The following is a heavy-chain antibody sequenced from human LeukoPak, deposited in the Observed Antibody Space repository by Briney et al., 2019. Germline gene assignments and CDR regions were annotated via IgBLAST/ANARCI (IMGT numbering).Heavy chain of an antibody. CDR2: INHSGST. CDR3: ARRGSPVVTNYYYYYMDV. Sequence: KPSETLSPTCAVYGGSFSGYYWSWIRQPPGKGLEWIGEINHSGSTNYNPSLKSRVAISVDTSKNQFSLKLSSVTAADTAVYYCARRGSPVVTNYYYYYMDVWGKGTTVTISS. D-gene: IGHD4-23*01. J-gene: IGHJ6*03. V-gene: IGHV4-34*01. CDR1: GGSFSGYY.